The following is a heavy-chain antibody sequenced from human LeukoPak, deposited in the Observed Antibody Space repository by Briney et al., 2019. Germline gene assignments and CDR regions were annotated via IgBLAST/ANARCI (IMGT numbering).Heavy chain of an antibody. CDR3: AKDRRSNGD. J-gene: IGHJ4*02. V-gene: IGHV3-23*01. CDR2: ISGSVGST. Sequence: GGSLRLSCAASGFTFSSYALSWVRQAPGKGLEWVSGISGSVGSTHYADSVKGRFTISRDNSKNTLYLQMYSLRAEDTAVYYCAKDRRSNGDWGQGTLVTVSS. D-gene: IGHD4-17*01. CDR1: GFTFSSYA.